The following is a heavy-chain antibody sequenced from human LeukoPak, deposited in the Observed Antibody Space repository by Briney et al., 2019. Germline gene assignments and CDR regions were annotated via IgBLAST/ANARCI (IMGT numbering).Heavy chain of an antibody. J-gene: IGHJ6*03. D-gene: IGHD1-26*01. Sequence: GGSLRLSCAASGFTFSSYNMNWVRQAPGKGLEWVSSITSGSSYRFYADSVKGRFTISRDNAKNSLYQQMNSLRAEDTAVYYCARDPYSGSYGNYYYYFMDVWGKGTTVTISS. CDR3: ARDPYSGSYGNYYYYFMDV. CDR2: ITSGSSYR. V-gene: IGHV3-21*01. CDR1: GFTFSSYN.